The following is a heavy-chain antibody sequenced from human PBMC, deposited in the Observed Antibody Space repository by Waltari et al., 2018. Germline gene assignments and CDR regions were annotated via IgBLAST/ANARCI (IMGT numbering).Heavy chain of an antibody. CDR1: GYSSTRYW. CDR2: ISPSDSDT. CDR3: ARLFGFGNNADY. V-gene: IGHV5-51*01. Sequence: EVQLVQSGAEMKKPGQSLKIACKWSGYSSTRYWIAWVRQMSGKGLEWMAMISPSDSDTRYSPSFQGQVTISVDKSTSTAYLQWNSLRASDTAVYFCARLFGFGNNADYWGQGTLVTVSS. D-gene: IGHD3-3*01. J-gene: IGHJ4*02.